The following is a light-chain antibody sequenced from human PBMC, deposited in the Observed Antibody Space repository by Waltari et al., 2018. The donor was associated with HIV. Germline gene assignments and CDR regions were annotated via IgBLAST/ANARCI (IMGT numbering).Light chain of an antibody. V-gene: IGLV3-1*01. CDR2: QDS. Sequence: SYELTQPPSVSVSPGQTASITCSGDKLGDNYSCWYQQRPGQSPVLVIYQDSRRPSGIHGRFSGSNSGNTATLTSRGTQAMDEADDYCQAWDSGTWVFGGGTKLTVL. CDR3: QAWDSGTWV. J-gene: IGLJ3*02. CDR1: KLGDNY.